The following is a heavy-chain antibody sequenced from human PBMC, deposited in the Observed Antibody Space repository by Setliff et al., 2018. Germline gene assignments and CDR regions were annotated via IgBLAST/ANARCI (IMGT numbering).Heavy chain of an antibody. CDR3: ARESATIGEFPLYYFDK. CDR1: GFSITSGYF. CDR2: LYHSGTT. J-gene: IGHJ4*02. V-gene: IGHV4-38-2*02. Sequence: PSETLSLTCAVSGFSITSGYFWGWIRQPPGKGLEWIGSLYHSGTTYYNPSLKSRVTISVDTSKNQFSLRLSSVTAADAAVYFCARESATIGEFPLYYFDKWGQGIPVTVSS. D-gene: IGHD3-10*01.